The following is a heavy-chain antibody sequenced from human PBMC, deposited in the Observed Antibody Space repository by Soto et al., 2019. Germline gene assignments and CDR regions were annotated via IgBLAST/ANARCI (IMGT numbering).Heavy chain of an antibody. V-gene: IGHV3-23*01. CDR3: AKDEDIAVVPAATHFDY. J-gene: IGHJ4*02. D-gene: IGHD2-2*01. CDR2: ISGSGGST. Sequence: EVQLLESGGGLVQPGGSLRLSCAASGFTFSSYAMSWVRQAPGKGLEWVSAISGSGGSTYYADSVKGRFTISRDNSKNTLYLQMNSLRAEDTAVYYCAKDEDIAVVPAATHFDYWGQGTLVTVSS. CDR1: GFTFSSYA.